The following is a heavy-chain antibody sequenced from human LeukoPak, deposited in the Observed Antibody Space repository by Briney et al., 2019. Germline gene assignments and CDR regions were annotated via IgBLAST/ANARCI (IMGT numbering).Heavy chain of an antibody. CDR1: GFTFSNAW. CDR2: IKSKTDGGTT. CDR3: TTSIRSGSYVDH. J-gene: IGHJ4*02. D-gene: IGHD1-26*01. Sequence: GGSLRLSCAASGFTFSNAWMSWVRQAPGKGLEWVGRIKSKTDGGTTDYAAPVKGRFTISRDDSKNTLYLQMNSLKTEDTAVYYCTTSIRSGSYVDHWGQGTLVTVSS. V-gene: IGHV3-15*01.